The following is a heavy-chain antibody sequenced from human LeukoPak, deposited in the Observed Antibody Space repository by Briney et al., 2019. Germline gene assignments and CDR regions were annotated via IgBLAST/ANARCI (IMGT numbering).Heavy chain of an antibody. CDR3: ARDLGMVRGSFDY. CDR1: GYTFTGYY. Sequence: GASVKVSCKASGYTFTGYYMHWVRQAPGQGLEWMGWINPNSGGTNYAQKFQGWVTMTRDTSISTAYVELSRLRSDDTAVYYCARDLGMVRGSFDYWGQGTLVTVSS. D-gene: IGHD3-10*01. CDR2: INPNSGGT. V-gene: IGHV1-2*04. J-gene: IGHJ4*02.